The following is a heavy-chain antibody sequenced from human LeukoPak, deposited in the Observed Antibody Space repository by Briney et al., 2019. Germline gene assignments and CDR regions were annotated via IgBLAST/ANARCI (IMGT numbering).Heavy chain of an antibody. CDR2: INAGNGNT. D-gene: IGHD2-2*01. V-gene: IGHV1-3*01. J-gene: IGHJ3*02. CDR3: ARRYCSSTSCYAMRAFDI. CDR1: GYTFTSYA. Sequence: APVKVYCKASGYTFTSYAMHWVRQDPGQRLEWMGWINAGNGNTKYSQKFQGRVTITRDTSASTAYMELSSLRSEDTAVYYCARRYCSSTSCYAMRAFDIWGQGTMVTVSS.